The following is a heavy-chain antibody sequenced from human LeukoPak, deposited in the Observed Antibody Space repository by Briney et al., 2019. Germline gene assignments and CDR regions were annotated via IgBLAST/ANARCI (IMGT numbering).Heavy chain of an antibody. Sequence: SVKVSCKASGGTFSSYAISWVRQAPGQGLEWMGRIIPILGIANYAQKFQGRVTITTDESTSTAYMELSSLRSEDTAVYYCASSYLSGSYGPFDYWGQGTLVTVSS. CDR3: ASSYLSGSYGPFDY. CDR2: IIPILGIA. V-gene: IGHV1-69*04. D-gene: IGHD1-26*01. J-gene: IGHJ4*02. CDR1: GGTFSSYA.